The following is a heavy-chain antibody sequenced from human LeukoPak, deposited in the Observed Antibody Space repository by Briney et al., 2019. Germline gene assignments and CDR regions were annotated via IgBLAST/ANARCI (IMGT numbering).Heavy chain of an antibody. Sequence: GGSLRLSCAASGFSFSDYDMSWVRQAPGKGLEWVSSMTTTSSYMYYADSVKGRFTISRDNAKNSLYLQMNSLRAEDTALYYCARLIGLTIAAAATDYWGQGALVTVPS. CDR3: ARLIGLTIAAAATDY. CDR2: MTTTSSYM. CDR1: GFSFSDYD. V-gene: IGHV3-21*01. J-gene: IGHJ4*02. D-gene: IGHD6-13*01.